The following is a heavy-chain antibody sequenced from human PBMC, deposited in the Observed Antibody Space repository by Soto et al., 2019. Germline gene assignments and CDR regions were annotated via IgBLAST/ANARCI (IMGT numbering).Heavy chain of an antibody. CDR3: ARHEPSSTYAMTV. J-gene: IGHJ6*02. CDR2: IKGDGSDK. Sequence: PGGSLRLSCTASGFSFRSYWMSWVRQAPGKGLEWVANIKGDGSDKYYVDSVKGRFTISRDNARNSLYLQMNSLRAEDTAMYYCARHEPSSTYAMTVWGQGTTVTVSS. V-gene: IGHV3-7*01. CDR1: GFSFRSYW.